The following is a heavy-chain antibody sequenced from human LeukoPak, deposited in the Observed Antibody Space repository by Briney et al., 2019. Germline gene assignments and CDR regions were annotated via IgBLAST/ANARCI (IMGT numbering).Heavy chain of an antibody. CDR2: IKSKIDGGTT. D-gene: IGHD5-24*01. Sequence: KPGGSLRLSCAASGFTFSTYWMSWVRQAPGKGLEWVGHIKSKIDGGTTEYAAPVKGRFTISRDDSKNTLYLQINSLKTEDIAVYYCTKERYWRDGYNTGYYYGMDVWGQGTTVTVS. CDR1: GFTFSTYW. CDR3: TKERYWRDGYNTGYYYGMDV. V-gene: IGHV3-15*01. J-gene: IGHJ6*02.